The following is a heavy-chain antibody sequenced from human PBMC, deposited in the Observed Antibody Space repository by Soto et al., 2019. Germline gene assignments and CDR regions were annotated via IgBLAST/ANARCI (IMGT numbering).Heavy chain of an antibody. V-gene: IGHV4-59*01. Sequence: PSETLSLTCTVSGGSISSYYWSWIRQPPGKGLEWIGYIYYSGSTNYNPSLKGRVTISVDTSKNQFSLKLSSVTAADTAVYYCARASPDGWSGYINFDYWGQGTLVTVSS. CDR3: ARASPDGWSGYINFDY. J-gene: IGHJ4*02. CDR1: GGSISSYY. D-gene: IGHD3-3*01. CDR2: IYYSGST.